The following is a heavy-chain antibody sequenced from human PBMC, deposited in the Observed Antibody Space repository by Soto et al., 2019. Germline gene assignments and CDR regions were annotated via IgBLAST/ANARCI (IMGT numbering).Heavy chain of an antibody. CDR1: GYTFTSYG. Sequence: SVKVSCKASGYTFTSYGISWVRQAPGQGLEWMGGIIPMFGTANYAQKLQGRVTITADESTSTAYMELSSLRSEGTAVYYCARSRANYYDSRGYYYSTFDYWGQGTLVTVSS. CDR3: ARSRANYYDSRGYYYSTFDY. D-gene: IGHD3-22*01. V-gene: IGHV1-69*13. CDR2: IIPMFGTA. J-gene: IGHJ4*02.